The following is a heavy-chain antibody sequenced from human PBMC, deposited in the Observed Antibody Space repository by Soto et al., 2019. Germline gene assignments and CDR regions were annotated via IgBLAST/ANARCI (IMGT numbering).Heavy chain of an antibody. CDR2: INPNSGGT. CDR3: AREVIRLRLGELSPSFDY. CDR1: GYTFTNYG. J-gene: IGHJ4*02. D-gene: IGHD3-16*02. V-gene: IGHV1-2*04. Sequence: ASVKVSCKASGYTFTNYGLSWVRQAPGQGLEWMGWINPNSGGTNYAQKFQGWVTMTRDTSISTAYMELSRLRSDDTAVYYFAREVIRLRLGELSPSFDYWGQGTLVTVSS.